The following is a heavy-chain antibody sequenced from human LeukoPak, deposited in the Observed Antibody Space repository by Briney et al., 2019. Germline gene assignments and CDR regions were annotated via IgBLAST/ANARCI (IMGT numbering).Heavy chain of an antibody. V-gene: IGHV3-74*03. J-gene: IGHJ4*02. Sequence: PGGSLRLSCAASGFTFSTYAMGWVRQAPGKGLVWVSHINSDGTNTKYADSVKGRFTISRDNAKNTLYLQMNSLRAEDTAVYYCTRGESLGSYWGQGTLVTVSS. CDR3: TRGESLGSY. CDR1: GFTFSTYA. CDR2: INSDGTNT. D-gene: IGHD7-27*01.